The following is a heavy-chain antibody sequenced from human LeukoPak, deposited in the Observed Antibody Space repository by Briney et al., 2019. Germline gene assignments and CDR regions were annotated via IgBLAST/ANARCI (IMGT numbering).Heavy chain of an antibody. CDR1: GYTFTGYY. V-gene: IGHV1-2*02. CDR3: ARHVWGVINWFDP. CDR2: INPNSGGT. J-gene: IGHJ5*02. Sequence: ASVKVSFKASGYTFTGYYMHWVRQAPGQGVEWMGWINPNSGGTNYAQKFQGRVTITRDTSISTAYMELSRLRSDDTAVYYCARHVWGVINWFDPWGQGTLVTVSS. D-gene: IGHD3-16*01.